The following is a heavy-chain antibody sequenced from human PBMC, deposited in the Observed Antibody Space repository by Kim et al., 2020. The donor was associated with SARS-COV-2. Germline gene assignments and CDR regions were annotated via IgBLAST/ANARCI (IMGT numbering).Heavy chain of an antibody. CDR3: ARTGYNYYYMDV. Sequence: NYNPSLKSRVTISVDTSKNQFSLKLSSVTAADTAVYYCARTGYNYYYMDVWGKGTTVTVSS. V-gene: IGHV4-34*01. J-gene: IGHJ6*03.